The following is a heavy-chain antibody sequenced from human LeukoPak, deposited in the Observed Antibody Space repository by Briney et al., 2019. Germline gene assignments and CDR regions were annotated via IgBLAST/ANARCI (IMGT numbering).Heavy chain of an antibody. Sequence: SETLSLTCTVSGGSISSYYWSWIRQPAGKGLEWIGRIYKSGITNYNPSLKSRVSMSVDTSENQFSLKLSSVTAADTAVYYCARGPYGSGSYAVDIWGQGTKVTVSS. J-gene: IGHJ3*02. V-gene: IGHV4-4*07. CDR3: ARGPYGSGSYAVDI. D-gene: IGHD3-10*01. CDR2: IYKSGIT. CDR1: GGSISSYY.